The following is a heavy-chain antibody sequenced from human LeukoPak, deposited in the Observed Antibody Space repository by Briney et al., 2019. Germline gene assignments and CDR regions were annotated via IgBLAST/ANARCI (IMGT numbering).Heavy chain of an antibody. CDR1: GYTFTSYG. J-gene: IGHJ4*02. CDR2: ISAYNGNT. Sequence: ASVKVSCKASGYTFTSYGISWVRQAPGQGLEWMGWISAYNGNTNYAQKLQGRVTMTTDTFTSTAYMELRSLRSDDTAVYYCAREAAAGNELDYWGQGTLVTVSS. D-gene: IGHD6-13*01. V-gene: IGHV1-18*01. CDR3: AREAAAGNELDY.